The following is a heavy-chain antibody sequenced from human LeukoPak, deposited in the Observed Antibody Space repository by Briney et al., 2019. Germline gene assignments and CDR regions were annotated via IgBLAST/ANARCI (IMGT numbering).Heavy chain of an antibody. J-gene: IGHJ4*02. D-gene: IGHD5-18*01. CDR2: ISGRGGST. CDR3: AKARGYSLIGYYFDY. CDR1: GFTFSSYA. V-gene: IGHV3-23*01. Sequence: GGSLRLSCAASGFTFSSYAMTWLRQAPGKGLDWVSAISGRGGSTYYADSVKGRFTISRDNSKNTLFLQMNSLSPEDTAVYYCAKARGYSLIGYYFDYWGQGTLVTVSS.